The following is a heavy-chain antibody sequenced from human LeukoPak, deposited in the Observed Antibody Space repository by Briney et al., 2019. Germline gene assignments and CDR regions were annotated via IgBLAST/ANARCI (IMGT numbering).Heavy chain of an antibody. CDR3: VRTPWDMCLIKKYYGMDV. CDR2: TRNRANRYTT. D-gene: IGHD2-15*01. CDR1: GFSISDDH. Sequence: GGSLRLSCAASGFSISDDHIDWVRQAPGTGLEWVGRTRNRANRYTTEYAASVKGRFTISRDDSNNSLFLQMTSLKTEDTAVYYCVRTPWDMCLIKKYYGMDVCGQGTTVTVSS. V-gene: IGHV3-72*01. J-gene: IGHJ6*02.